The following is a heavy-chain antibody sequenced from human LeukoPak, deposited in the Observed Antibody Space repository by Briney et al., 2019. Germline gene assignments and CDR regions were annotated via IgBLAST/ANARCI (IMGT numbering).Heavy chain of an antibody. CDR2: INPNSGGT. CDR3: ARDSSGWYYDY. V-gene: IGHV1-2*02. CDR1: GGTFSSYA. D-gene: IGHD6-19*01. Sequence: ASVKVSCKASGGTFSSYAISWVRQAPGQGLEWMGWINPNSGGTNYAQKFQGRVTMTRDTSISTAYMELSRLRSDDTAVYYCARDSSGWYYDYWGQGTLVTVSS. J-gene: IGHJ4*02.